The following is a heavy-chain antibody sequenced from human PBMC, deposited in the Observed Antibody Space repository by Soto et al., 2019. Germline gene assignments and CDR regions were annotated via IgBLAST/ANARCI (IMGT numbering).Heavy chain of an antibody. J-gene: IGHJ6*02. V-gene: IGHV4-31*03. D-gene: IGHD6-13*01. CDR1: GASISSGDYY. CDR2: IFYSGST. CDR3: ATDLAAAEYYYYGIDV. Sequence: PSETLSLTCTVSGASISSGDYYWSWIRQHPGKGLEWIGYIFYSGSTYYKPSLNSRVTISLDTSKNQFSLKLTSATAADTAVYYCATDLAAAEYYYYGIDVWGQGTTVTVSS.